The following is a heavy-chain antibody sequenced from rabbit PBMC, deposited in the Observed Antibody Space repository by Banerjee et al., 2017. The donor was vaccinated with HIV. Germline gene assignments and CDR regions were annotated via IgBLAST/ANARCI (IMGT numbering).Heavy chain of an antibody. J-gene: IGHJ4*01. CDR1: GFSFSSSDY. Sequence: QSLEESGGDLVQPGASLTLTCTASGFSFSSSDYMCWVRQAPGKGPEWIACIYIGDGNRWYASWVNGRFTISKASSTTVTLQMTSLTAADTATYFCARGASSTHYTYFNLWGPGTLVTVS. D-gene: IGHD8-1*01. V-gene: IGHV1S40*01. CDR2: IYIGDGNR. CDR3: ARGASSTHYTYFNL.